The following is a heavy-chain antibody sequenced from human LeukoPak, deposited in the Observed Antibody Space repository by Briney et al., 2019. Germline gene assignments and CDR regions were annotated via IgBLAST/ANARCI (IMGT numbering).Heavy chain of an antibody. CDR2: INPSGGST. D-gene: IGHD3-10*01. V-gene: IGHV1-46*01. J-gene: IGHJ4*02. CDR1: RYTFTSYY. Sequence: SVKVSCKASRYTFTSYYMHWVRQAPGQGLEWMGIINPSGGSTSYAQKFQGRVTMTRDTSTSTVYMELSSLRSEDTAVYYCARAVLYGSGRTKGFYFDYWGQGPLVTV. CDR3: ARAVLYGSGRTKGFYFDY.